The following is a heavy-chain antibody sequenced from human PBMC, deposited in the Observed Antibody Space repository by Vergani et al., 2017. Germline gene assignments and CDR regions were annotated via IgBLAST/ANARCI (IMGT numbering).Heavy chain of an antibody. CDR2: IKQDGSEK. CDR1: GFTFSSYW. CDR3: ARDNYNWNDPDYYYYMDV. J-gene: IGHJ6*03. D-gene: IGHD1-1*01. V-gene: IGHV3-7*01. Sequence: EVQLVESGGGLVQPGGSLRLSCAASGFTFSSYWMSWVRQAPGKGLEWVANIKQDGSEKYYVDSVKGRFTISRDNDKNPLYLQMNSLRAEDTAVYYCARDNYNWNDPDYYYYMDVWGKGTTVTVSS.